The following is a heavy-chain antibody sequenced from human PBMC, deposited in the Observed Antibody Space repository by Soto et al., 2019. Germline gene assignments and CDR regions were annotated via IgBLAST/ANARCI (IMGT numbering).Heavy chain of an antibody. V-gene: IGHV1-8*01. J-gene: IGHJ6*02. Sequence: ASVKVSCKASGYTFTSYDINWVRQATGQGLEWMGWMNPNSGNTGYAQKFQGRVTMTRNTSISTAYMELSSLRSEDTAVYYCARRMGAAAGTWYYYYYGMDVWGQGTTVTVS. CDR2: MNPNSGNT. CDR3: ARRMGAAAGTWYYYYYGMDV. D-gene: IGHD6-13*01. CDR1: GYTFTSYD.